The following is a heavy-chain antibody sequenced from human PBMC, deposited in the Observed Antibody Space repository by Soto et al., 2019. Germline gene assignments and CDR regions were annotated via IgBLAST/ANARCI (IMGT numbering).Heavy chain of an antibody. CDR1: GFTFSSYS. CDR3: ARDEIVVPAATHDVFDI. V-gene: IGHV3-48*02. D-gene: IGHD2-2*01. J-gene: IGHJ3*02. CDR2: ISSSSSTI. Sequence: GGSLRLSCAASGFTFSSYSMNWVRQAPGKGLEWVSYISSSSSTIYYADSVKGRFTISRDNAKNSLYLQMNSLRDEDTAVYYCARDEIVVPAATHDVFDIWGQGTMVTVSS.